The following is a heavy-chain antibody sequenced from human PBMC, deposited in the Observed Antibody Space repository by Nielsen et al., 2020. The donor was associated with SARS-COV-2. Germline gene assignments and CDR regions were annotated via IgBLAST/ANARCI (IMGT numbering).Heavy chain of an antibody. CDR2: ISYDGSNK. CDR1: GFTFSSYA. J-gene: IGHJ6*02. CDR3: RIMVRGAPANYYGMDV. D-gene: IGHD3-10*01. V-gene: IGHV3-30-3*01. Sequence: GGSLRLSCAASGFTFSSYAMHWVRQAPGKGLEWVAVISYDGSNKYYADSVKGRFTISRDNSKNTLYLQMNSLRAEDTAVYYCRIMVRGAPANYYGMDVWSQGTTVTVSS.